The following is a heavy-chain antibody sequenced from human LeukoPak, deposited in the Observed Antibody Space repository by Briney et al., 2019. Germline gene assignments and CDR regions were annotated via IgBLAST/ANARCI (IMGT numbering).Heavy chain of an antibody. V-gene: IGHV3-23*01. CDR3: ARYDFWSGSSPDYYYYYGMDV. CDR2: ISASGGYT. CDR1: GFTFSSYA. J-gene: IGHJ6*02. Sequence: GGSLRLSCAASGFTFSSYAMNWVRQAPGKGLEWVSGISASGGYTYYADSVKGRFTISRDNPKNTLYLQMNSLRVEDTAVYYCARYDFWSGSSPDYYYYYGMDVWGQGTMVTVSS. D-gene: IGHD3-3*01.